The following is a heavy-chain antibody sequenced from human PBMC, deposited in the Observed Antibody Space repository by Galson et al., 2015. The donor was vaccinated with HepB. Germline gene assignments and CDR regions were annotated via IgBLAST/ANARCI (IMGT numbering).Heavy chain of an antibody. CDR2: VHHSGAA. CDR3: TRVFGQKCGGTTCFLGAFDI. CDR1: GASMNTDY. Sequence: ETRSLSCSVSGASMNTDYWTWLRPSPGQRLEWVGYVHHSGAANYNPSLKSRVTMSIDTSKNHFSLNLRSVTAADTAMYFCTRVFGQKCGGTTCFLGAFDIWGPGTRVIVSS. V-gene: IGHV4-59*12. J-gene: IGHJ3*02. D-gene: IGHD3/OR15-3a*01.